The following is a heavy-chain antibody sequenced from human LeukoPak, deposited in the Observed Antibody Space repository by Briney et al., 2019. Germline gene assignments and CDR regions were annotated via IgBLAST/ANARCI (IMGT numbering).Heavy chain of an antibody. V-gene: IGHV1-8*01. CDR1: GYTFTSYD. CDR3: ARGRGLLWFGEFINWFDP. J-gene: IGHJ5*02. CDR2: MNPNSGNT. D-gene: IGHD3-10*01. Sequence: ASVKVSCKASGYTFTSYDINWVRQATGQGLEWMGWMNPNSGNTGYAQKFQGRVTMTRNTSISTAYMELSSLRSEDTAVYYRARGRGLLWFGEFINWFDPWGQGTLVTVSS.